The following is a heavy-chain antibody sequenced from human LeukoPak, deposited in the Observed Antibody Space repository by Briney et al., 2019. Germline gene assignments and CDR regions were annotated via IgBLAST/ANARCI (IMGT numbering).Heavy chain of an antibody. CDR3: AKSATVVTRAYYFDY. D-gene: IGHD4-23*01. V-gene: IGHV3-23*01. CDR2: ISGSGGST. CDR1: GLTFSSYA. J-gene: IGHJ4*02. Sequence: GGPLRLSCAASGLTFSSYAMSWVRQAPGKGLEWVSAISGSGGSTYYADSVKGRFTISRDNSKDTLYLQMNSLRAEDTAVYYCAKSATVVTRAYYFDYWGQGTLVTVSS.